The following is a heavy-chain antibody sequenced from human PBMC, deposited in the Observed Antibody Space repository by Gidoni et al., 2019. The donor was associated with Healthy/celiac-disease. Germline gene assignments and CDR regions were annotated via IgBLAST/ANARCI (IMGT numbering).Heavy chain of an antibody. V-gene: IGHV1-69*02. Sequence: QVPLVQSGAEVEKHGSTVKVCCKASGGSFSSDTISRVRQAPGQGLEWMGRIIPILGIAHYAQQFQGRVTITADNSTSTSHMVWSSLRSEDTAVYYCAGGISSGWYLTDYWGQGTLVTVSS. J-gene: IGHJ4*02. CDR3: AGGISSGWYLTDY. CDR1: GGSFSSDT. D-gene: IGHD6-19*01. CDR2: IIPILGIA.